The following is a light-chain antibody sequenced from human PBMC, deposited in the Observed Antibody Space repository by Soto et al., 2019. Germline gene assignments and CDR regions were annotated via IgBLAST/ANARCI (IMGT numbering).Light chain of an antibody. CDR2: DVS. CDR1: SSDVGGYNY. J-gene: IGLJ1*01. CDR3: SSYTSSSTDG. Sequence: QSVLTQPASVSGSPGQSITISCTGTSSDVGGYNYVSWYQHHPGKAPKLMIYDVSNRPSGVSNRFSGSKSGNTASLTFSGLQAEDEADYYCSSYTSSSTDGFGTGTKVTVL. V-gene: IGLV2-14*03.